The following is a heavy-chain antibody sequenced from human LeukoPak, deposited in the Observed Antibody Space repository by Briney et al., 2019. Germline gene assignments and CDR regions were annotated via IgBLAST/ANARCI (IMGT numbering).Heavy chain of an antibody. Sequence: VKVSCKASGGTFSSYAISWVRQAPGQGLEWMGGIIPIFGTANYAQKFQGRVTITTDESTSTAYMEVSSLRSEDTAVYYCASGRVVVVPAEYHLDYWGQGTLVTVSS. CDR3: ASGRVVVVPAEYHLDY. J-gene: IGHJ4*02. V-gene: IGHV1-69*13. CDR2: IIPIFGTA. D-gene: IGHD2-2*01. CDR1: GGTFSSYA.